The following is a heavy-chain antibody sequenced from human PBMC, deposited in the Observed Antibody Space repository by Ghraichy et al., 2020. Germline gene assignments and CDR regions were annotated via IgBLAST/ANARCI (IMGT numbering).Heavy chain of an antibody. J-gene: IGHJ4*02. D-gene: IGHD5-12*01. CDR2: IYSGGST. CDR1: GFTVSSNY. Sequence: GGSLRLSCAVSGFTVSSNYLSWVRQGTGKGLEWVSIIYSGGSTYYADSVKGRFTISRDNSKNTLYLQMNGLRAEDTAVYYCARVGVATGEDYLDYWGQGTLVTVSS. V-gene: IGHV3-53*01. CDR3: ARVGVATGEDYLDY.